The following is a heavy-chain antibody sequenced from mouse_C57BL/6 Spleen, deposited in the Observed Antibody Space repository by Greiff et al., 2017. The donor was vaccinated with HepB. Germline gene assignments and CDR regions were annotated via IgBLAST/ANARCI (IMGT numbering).Heavy chain of an antibody. J-gene: IGHJ4*01. CDR2: ISAGGSYT. D-gene: IGHD1-1*01. CDR3: ARDQYYGSSYRDYYAMDY. Sequence: VQLVESGGGLVKPGGSLKLSCAASGFTFSSYAMSWVRQTPEKRLEWVATISAGGSYTYYPDNVKGRFTISRDNAKNNLYLQMSHLKSEDTAMYYCARDQYYGSSYRDYYAMDYWGQGTSVTVSS. V-gene: IGHV5-4*01. CDR1: GFTFSSYA.